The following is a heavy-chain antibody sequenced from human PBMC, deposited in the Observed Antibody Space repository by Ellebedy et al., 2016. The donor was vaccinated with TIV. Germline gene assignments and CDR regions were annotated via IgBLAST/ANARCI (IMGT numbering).Heavy chain of an antibody. CDR1: GYTFTNYW. Sequence: GESLKISCKASGYTFTNYWIGWVRQMPGKGLERMGIIYPTDSDTRYSPSFQGQVTISADKSISTAYLQWNSLKASDTAMFYCARPSDWNDGYFHYWGQGTLVTVSS. CDR3: ARPSDWNDGYFHY. CDR2: IYPTDSDT. J-gene: IGHJ4*02. D-gene: IGHD1-1*01. V-gene: IGHV5-51*01.